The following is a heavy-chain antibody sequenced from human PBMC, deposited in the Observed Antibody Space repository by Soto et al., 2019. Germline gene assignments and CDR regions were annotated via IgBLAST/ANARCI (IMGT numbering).Heavy chain of an antibody. Sequence: EVQLLESGGGLVQPGGSLRLSCEASGFTFSNSAVTWVRQAPGKGLEWVSTISGSGGSTYYADSVKGRFTISRDNSKNTLYLQMNSLRAEDTAVYYCAKDQGSSWYEIDYWGQGTLVTVSS. CDR2: ISGSGGST. CDR1: GFTFSNSA. CDR3: AKDQGSSWYEIDY. J-gene: IGHJ4*02. D-gene: IGHD6-13*01. V-gene: IGHV3-23*01.